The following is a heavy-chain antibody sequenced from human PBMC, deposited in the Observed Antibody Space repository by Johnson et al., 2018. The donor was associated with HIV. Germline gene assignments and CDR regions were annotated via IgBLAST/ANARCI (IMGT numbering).Heavy chain of an antibody. CDR3: AKKGRAAAEGGVGAFDI. CDR2: ISGSGGST. D-gene: IGHD6-13*01. V-gene: IGHV3-23*04. Sequence: MLLVESGGGLVQPGGSLRLSCAASGFTFSSYAMSWVRQAPGKGLEWVSTISGSGGSTYYADSVKGRFTISRDNSKNTLYLQMNSLRAEDTAVYYCAKKGRAAAEGGVGAFDIWGQGTMVTVSS. J-gene: IGHJ3*02. CDR1: GFTFSSYA.